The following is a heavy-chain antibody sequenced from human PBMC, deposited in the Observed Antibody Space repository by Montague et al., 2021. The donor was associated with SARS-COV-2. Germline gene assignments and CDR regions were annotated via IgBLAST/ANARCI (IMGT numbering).Heavy chain of an antibody. D-gene: IGHD3-22*01. CDR2: IYYSGST. V-gene: IGHV4-39*01. CDR1: GGSFSNYY. J-gene: IGHJ3*02. Sequence: SETLSLTCAISGGSFSNYYWSWIRQPPGKGLEWIGSIYYSGSTYYSPSLKSRVTISVDTSKNQFSLKLSSVIAADTAVYYCARFPTSYYYDSKAAPATPDAFDIWGQGTMVTVSS. CDR3: ARFPTSYYYDSKAAPATPDAFDI.